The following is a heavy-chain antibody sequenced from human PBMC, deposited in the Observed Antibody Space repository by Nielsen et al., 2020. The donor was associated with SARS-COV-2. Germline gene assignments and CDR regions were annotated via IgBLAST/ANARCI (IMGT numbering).Heavy chain of an antibody. CDR2: ISYDGSNK. V-gene: IGHV3-30*03. CDR3: ARVGQDYYYGMDV. J-gene: IGHJ6*02. CDR1: GFTFSSYG. Sequence: GESLKISCAASGFTFSSYGMHWVRQAPGKGLEWVAVISYDGSNKYYADSVKGRFTISRDNAKNFLYLQMSSLRVEDTALYHCARVGQDYYYGMDVWGRGTTVIVS.